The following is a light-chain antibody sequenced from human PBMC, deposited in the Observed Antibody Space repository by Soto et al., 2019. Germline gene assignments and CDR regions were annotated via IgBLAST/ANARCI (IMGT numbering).Light chain of an antibody. CDR2: EVT. J-gene: IGLJ1*01. Sequence: QSVLAQPPSASGFPGQSVTISCTGTSSDVGYYDYVSWYQQHPGKAPKLVIYEVTKRPSGVPDRVSASKSGNTASLTVSGLRAEDEADYYCSSYAGSNNFVFGSGTKGTVL. CDR1: SSDVGYYDY. V-gene: IGLV2-8*01. CDR3: SSYAGSNNFV.